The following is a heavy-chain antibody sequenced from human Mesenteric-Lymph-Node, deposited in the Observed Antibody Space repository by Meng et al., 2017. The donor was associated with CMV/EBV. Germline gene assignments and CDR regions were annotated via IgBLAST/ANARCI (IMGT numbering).Heavy chain of an antibody. D-gene: IGHD3-16*01. CDR3: ARETPATGDFDC. CDR2: INPNGVNT. J-gene: IGHJ4*02. Sequence: CKASGFSFSKYYVHWVRQAPGQGLEWMAIINPNGVNTAYAQGFQGRVTVTRDASATTVYMDLSSLRSEDTAVYYCARETPATGDFDCWGQGTLVTVSS. V-gene: IGHV1-46*01. CDR1: GFSFSKYY.